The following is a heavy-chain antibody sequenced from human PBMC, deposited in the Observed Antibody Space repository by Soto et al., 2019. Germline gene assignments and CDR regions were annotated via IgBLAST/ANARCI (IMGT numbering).Heavy chain of an antibody. J-gene: IGHJ3*02. CDR2: IIPIFGTA. Sequence: GASVKVSCKASVGTFSSYAISWVRQAPGQGLEWMGGIIPIFGTANYAQKFQGRVTITADESTSTAYMELSSLRSEDTAVYYCARDYVARAFDIWGQGTMVTVSS. V-gene: IGHV1-69*13. CDR3: ARDYVARAFDI. CDR1: VGTFSSYA. D-gene: IGHD5-12*01.